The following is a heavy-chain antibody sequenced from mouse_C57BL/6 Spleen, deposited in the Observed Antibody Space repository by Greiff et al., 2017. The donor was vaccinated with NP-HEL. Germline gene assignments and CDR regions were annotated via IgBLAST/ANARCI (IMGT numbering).Heavy chain of an antibody. V-gene: IGHV5-17*01. J-gene: IGHJ3*01. CDR3: ARDYGSSYEDWFAY. Sequence: EVKLVESGGGLVKPGGSLKLSCAASGFTFSDYGMHWVRQAPEKGLECVAYISSGSSTIYYADTVKGRFTISRDNAKNTLFLQMTSLRSEDTAMYYCARDYGSSYEDWFAYWGQGTLVTVSA. D-gene: IGHD1-1*01. CDR2: ISSGSSTI. CDR1: GFTFSDYG.